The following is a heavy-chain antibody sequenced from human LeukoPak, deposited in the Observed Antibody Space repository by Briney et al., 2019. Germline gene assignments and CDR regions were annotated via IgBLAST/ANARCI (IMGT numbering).Heavy chain of an antibody. Sequence: ASVNVSCKASGYNFTSYGISWVRQAPGQGLEWMGWISAYNGNTNYAQKLQGRVTMTTDTSTSTAYMELRSLRSDDTAVYYCASYHYYDSSGFDNWGQGTLVTVSS. CDR3: ASYHYYDSSGFDN. CDR1: GYNFTSYG. V-gene: IGHV1-18*01. J-gene: IGHJ5*02. CDR2: ISAYNGNT. D-gene: IGHD3-22*01.